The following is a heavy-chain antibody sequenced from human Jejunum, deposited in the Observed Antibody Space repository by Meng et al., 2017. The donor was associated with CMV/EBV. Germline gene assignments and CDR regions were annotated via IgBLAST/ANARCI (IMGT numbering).Heavy chain of an antibody. Sequence: VQLVESXXAXVXXGGXLRLSCAASGFTFRDYAMHWVRQAPGEGLVWVSRIDGGGSSITSMDSVKGRFTVSRDNAKNTLYLQMNSLRVEDTAVYYCARDLSSLGDSWGQGTLVTVSS. CDR3: ARDLSSLGDS. CDR2: IDGGGSSI. J-gene: IGHJ4*02. D-gene: IGHD5/OR15-5a*01. V-gene: IGHV3-74*01. CDR1: GFTFRDYA.